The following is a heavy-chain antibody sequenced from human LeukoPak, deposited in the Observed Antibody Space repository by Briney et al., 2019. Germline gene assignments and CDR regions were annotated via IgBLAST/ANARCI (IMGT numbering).Heavy chain of an antibody. V-gene: IGHV3-23*01. CDR1: GFTFSSYG. D-gene: IGHD3-22*01. CDR3: AKQSLYYYDSSGYPALFDY. Sequence: GGTLRLSCAASGFTFSSYGMSWVRQAPGKGLEWVSAISGSGGSTYYADSVKGRFTISRDNSKNTLYLQMNSLRAEDTAVYYCAKQSLYYYDSSGYPALFDYWGQGTLVTVSS. CDR2: ISGSGGST. J-gene: IGHJ4*02.